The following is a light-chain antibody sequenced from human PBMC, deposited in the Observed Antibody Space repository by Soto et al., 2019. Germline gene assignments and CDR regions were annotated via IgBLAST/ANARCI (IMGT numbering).Light chain of an antibody. Sequence: DIQLTQSPSFLSASVGDRVTITCRASQSISTWLAWYQQKPGKAPKLLIYKASSSESGVPSRFSGSGFGTEFTLTISNLQPEDSATYYCQKYDTYTGAFGQGTKV. V-gene: IGKV1-5*03. CDR2: KAS. CDR3: QKYDTYTGA. J-gene: IGKJ1*01. CDR1: QSISTW.